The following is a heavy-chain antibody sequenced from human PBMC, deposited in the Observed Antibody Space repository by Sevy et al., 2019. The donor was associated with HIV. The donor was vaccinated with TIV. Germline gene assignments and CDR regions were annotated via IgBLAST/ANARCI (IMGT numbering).Heavy chain of an antibody. Sequence: GGSLRLSCAASGFTFSSYGMHWVRQAPGKGLEWVAVISYDGSNKDYANSVKGRFTISRDNSKNTLYLQMNSLRAEDTAVYYCAKDYDFWSGYYGNLGYFDYWGQGTLVTVSS. V-gene: IGHV3-30*18. D-gene: IGHD3-3*01. CDR3: AKDYDFWSGYYGNLGYFDY. CDR2: ISYDGSNK. CDR1: GFTFSSYG. J-gene: IGHJ4*02.